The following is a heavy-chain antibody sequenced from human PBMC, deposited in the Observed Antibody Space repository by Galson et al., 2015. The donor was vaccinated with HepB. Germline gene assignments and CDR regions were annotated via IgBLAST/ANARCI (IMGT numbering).Heavy chain of an antibody. CDR1: GYTFTDYY. CDR2: INPNSGAT. J-gene: IGHJ4*02. Sequence: SVKVSCKASGYTFTDYYIHWVRQAPGQGLEWMGRINPNSGATNYAQKFQGRVTMTGDTSISIAYMELSRLRSDDTAVYYCARDLVTSIMYYAVTASESDYWGQGTPVTVSS. CDR3: ARDLVTSIMYYAVTASESDY. D-gene: IGHD2-21*02. V-gene: IGHV1-2*06.